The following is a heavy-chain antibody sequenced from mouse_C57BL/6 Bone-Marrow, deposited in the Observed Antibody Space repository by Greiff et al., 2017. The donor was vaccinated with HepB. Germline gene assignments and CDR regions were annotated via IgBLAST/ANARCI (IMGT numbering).Heavy chain of an antibody. CDR3: ARGGSSLFAY. V-gene: IGHV1-59*01. J-gene: IGHJ3*01. Sequence: QVQLQQPGAELVRPGTSVKLSCKASGYTFTSYWMHWVKQRPGQGLEWIGVIDPSDSYTNYNQKFTGKATLTVDTSSSTAYMQLSSLTSEDSAVYYCARGGSSLFAYWGQGTLVTVSA. CDR1: GYTFTSYW. D-gene: IGHD1-1*01. CDR2: IDPSDSYT.